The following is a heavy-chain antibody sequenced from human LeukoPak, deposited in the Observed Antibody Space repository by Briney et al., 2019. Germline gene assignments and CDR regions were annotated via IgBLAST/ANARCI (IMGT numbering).Heavy chain of an antibody. V-gene: IGHV3-9*01. CDR2: ISWNSGSI. CDR3: AKDIATGNRLYYFDY. Sequence: GGSLRLSCAASGFTFSDYYMIWIRQAPGKGLEWVSGISWNSGSIGYADSVKGRFTISRDNAKNSLYLQMNSLRAEDTALYYCAKDIATGNRLYYFDYWGQGTLVTVSS. D-gene: IGHD1-14*01. J-gene: IGHJ4*02. CDR1: GFTFSDYY.